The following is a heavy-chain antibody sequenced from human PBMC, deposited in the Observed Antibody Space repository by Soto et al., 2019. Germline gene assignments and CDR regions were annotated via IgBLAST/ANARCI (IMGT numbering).Heavy chain of an antibody. J-gene: IGHJ4*02. D-gene: IGHD3-22*01. Sequence: ASVKVFCKASGYTFTGYSMHWVRQAPGQGLEWKGWINPNSGGTNYAQKFQGWVTMTRDTSISTAYMELSRLRSDDTAVYYCAISLRGLDYYDSSAYYPLDYWGQGTLVTVSS. CDR2: INPNSGGT. CDR1: GYTFTGYS. CDR3: AISLRGLDYYDSSAYYPLDY. V-gene: IGHV1-2*04.